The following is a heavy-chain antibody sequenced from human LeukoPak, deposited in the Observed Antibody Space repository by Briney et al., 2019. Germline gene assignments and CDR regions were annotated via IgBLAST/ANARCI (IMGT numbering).Heavy chain of an antibody. CDR1: GGTFSSYA. V-gene: IGHV1-69*05. J-gene: IGHJ4*02. CDR2: IIPIFGTA. CDR3: ARGTSVVTAPFDY. Sequence: GSSVKLSCKASGGTFSSYAISWVRQAPGQGLEWMGGIIPIFGTANYAQKFQGRVTITTDESTSTAYMELSSLRSEDTAVYYCARGTSVVTAPFDYWGQGTLVTVSS. D-gene: IGHD2-21*02.